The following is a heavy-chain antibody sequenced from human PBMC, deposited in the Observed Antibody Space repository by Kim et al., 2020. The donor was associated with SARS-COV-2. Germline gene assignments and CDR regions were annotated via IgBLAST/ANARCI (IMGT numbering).Heavy chain of an antibody. V-gene: IGHV4-34*01. D-gene: IGHD2-2*01. CDR2: INHSGST. CDR1: GGSFSGYY. Sequence: SETLSLTCAVYGGSFSGYYWSWIRQPPGKGLEWIGEINHSGSTNYNPSLKSRVTISVDTSKNQFSLKLSSVTAADTAVYYCARRLRYIRYCSSTSCYGCWFDPWGQGTLVTVSS. J-gene: IGHJ5*02. CDR3: ARRLRYIRYCSSTSCYGCWFDP.